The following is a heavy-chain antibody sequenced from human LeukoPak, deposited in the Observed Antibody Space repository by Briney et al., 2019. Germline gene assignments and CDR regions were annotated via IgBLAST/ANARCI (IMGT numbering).Heavy chain of an antibody. J-gene: IGHJ4*02. D-gene: IGHD3-9*01. CDR2: MNPNSGNT. CDR3: ARGLRYFDWFYYFDY. Sequence: ASVKVSCKASGYTSTSYDINWVRQATGQGLEWTGWMNPNSGNTGYAQKFQGRVTMTRNTSISTAYMELSSLRSEDTAVYYCARGLRYFDWFYYFDYWGQGTLVTVSS. V-gene: IGHV1-8*01. CDR1: GYTSTSYD.